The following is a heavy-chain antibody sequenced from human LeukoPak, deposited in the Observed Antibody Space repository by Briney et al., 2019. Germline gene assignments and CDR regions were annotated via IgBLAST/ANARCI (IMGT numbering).Heavy chain of an antibody. Sequence: GGSLRLSCAASGFTFSSYAMSWVRQAPGKGLEWVSAISGSGGSTYYADSVKGRFTISRDNSKNTLYLQMNSLRAEDTAVYYCAKDREKDCYDSSGYLFDYWGQGTLVTVSS. CDR2: ISGSGGST. CDR3: AKDREKDCYDSSGYLFDY. CDR1: GFTFSSYA. D-gene: IGHD3-22*01. J-gene: IGHJ4*02. V-gene: IGHV3-23*01.